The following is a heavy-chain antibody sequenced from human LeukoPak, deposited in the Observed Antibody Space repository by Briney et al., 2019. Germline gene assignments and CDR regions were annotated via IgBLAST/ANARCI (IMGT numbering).Heavy chain of an antibody. J-gene: IGHJ5*02. CDR3: AKGRYCSGGSCYYHEHRFDP. CDR1: GYTLTELS. D-gene: IGHD2-15*01. CDR2: FDPEDGET. Sequence: GASVKVSCKVSGYTLTELSMHWVRQAPGKGLEWMGGFDPEDGETIYAQKFQGRVTMTEDTSTDTAYMELSSLRSEDTAVYYCAKGRYCSGGSCYYHEHRFDPWGQGTLVTVSS. V-gene: IGHV1-24*01.